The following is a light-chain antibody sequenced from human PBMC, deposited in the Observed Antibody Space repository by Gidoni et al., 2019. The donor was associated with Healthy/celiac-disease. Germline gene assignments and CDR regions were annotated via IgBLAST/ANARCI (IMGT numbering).Light chain of an antibody. J-gene: IGKJ4*01. CDR2: AAS. Sequence: AIRMTPSPSSFSASTGDRVTITCRASQGISSYLDWYQQKPGKAPKLLIYAASTLQSGVPSRFSGSGSGTDFTLTISCLQSEDFATYYCQQYYSYPLTFGGGTKVEIK. CDR3: QQYYSYPLT. V-gene: IGKV1-8*01. CDR1: QGISSY.